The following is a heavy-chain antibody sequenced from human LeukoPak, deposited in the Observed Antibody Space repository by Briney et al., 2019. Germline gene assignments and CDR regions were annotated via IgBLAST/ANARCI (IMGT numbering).Heavy chain of an antibody. D-gene: IGHD1/OR15-1a*01. Sequence: QPGGSLRLSCAASGFTVSSNYMSWVRQAPGKGLEWVSAISGSGGSTYYADSVKGRFTISRDNSKNTLYLQMNSLRAEDTAVYYCAKGPLRRGTNWFDPWGQGTLVTVSS. J-gene: IGHJ5*02. CDR1: GFTVSSNY. V-gene: IGHV3-23*01. CDR2: ISGSGGST. CDR3: AKGPLRRGTNWFDP.